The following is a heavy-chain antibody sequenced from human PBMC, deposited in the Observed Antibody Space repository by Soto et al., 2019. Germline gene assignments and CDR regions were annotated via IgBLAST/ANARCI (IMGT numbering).Heavy chain of an antibody. CDR1: GGSISSYY. J-gene: IGHJ4*02. Sequence: SETLSLTCTVSGGSISSYYWSWIRQPPGKGLEWIGYIYYSVSTNYNPSLKSRVTISVDTSKNQFSLKLSSVTAADTAVCYCARRYGSAIDYWGQGTLVTVSS. D-gene: IGHD1-26*01. CDR2: IYYSVST. CDR3: ARRYGSAIDY. V-gene: IGHV4-59*12.